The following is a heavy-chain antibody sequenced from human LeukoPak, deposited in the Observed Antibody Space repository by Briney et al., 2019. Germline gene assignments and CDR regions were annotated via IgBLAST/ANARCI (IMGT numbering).Heavy chain of an antibody. V-gene: IGHV4-61*01. Sequence: SETLSLTCTVSGGFVSSGSYYWSWIRQPPGKGLEWIGYIYYSGSTNYNPSLKSRVTISVDTSKNQFSLKLSSVTAADTAVYYCARDSTTVTSYYYFDYWGQGTLVTVSS. J-gene: IGHJ4*02. CDR3: ARDSTTVTSYYYFDY. D-gene: IGHD4-17*01. CDR2: IYYSGST. CDR1: GGFVSSGSYY.